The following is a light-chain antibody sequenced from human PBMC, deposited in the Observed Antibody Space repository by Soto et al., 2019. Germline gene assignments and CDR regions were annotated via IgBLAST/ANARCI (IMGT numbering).Light chain of an antibody. CDR2: ATS. CDR3: QHYSTSPWT. CDR1: QSISGSH. Sequence: EIVLTQSPGTLSLSPGERATLSCRASQSISGSHLAWYQQKPGQPPRLLIYATSRRATGIPGRFSGSASETDFTLTISRLEPEDFAVYYCQHYSTSPWTFGQGTKVEIK. J-gene: IGKJ1*01. V-gene: IGKV3-20*01.